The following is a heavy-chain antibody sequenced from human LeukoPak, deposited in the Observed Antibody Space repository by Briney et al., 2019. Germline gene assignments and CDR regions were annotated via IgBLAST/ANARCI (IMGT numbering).Heavy chain of an antibody. J-gene: IGHJ4*02. Sequence: SETLSLTCTVSGGSISSGDYYWSWIRQPPGKGLEWIGYICYSGSTYYNPSLKSRVTISVDTSKNQFSLKLSSVTAADTAVYYCARDHYNELGFDYWGQGTLVTVSS. CDR1: GGSISSGDYY. D-gene: IGHD3-10*01. V-gene: IGHV4-30-4*01. CDR3: ARDHYNELGFDY. CDR2: ICYSGST.